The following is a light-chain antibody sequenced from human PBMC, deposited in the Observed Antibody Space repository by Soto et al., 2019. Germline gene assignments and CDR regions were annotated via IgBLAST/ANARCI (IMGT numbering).Light chain of an antibody. J-gene: IGKJ4*01. CDR1: QSISTY. V-gene: IGKV1-39*01. CDR3: QQTYNTPLT. Sequence: EIQMTQSPSSLSASVGDRVTITCRASQSISTYLNWYQQKSGKAPKLLIYAASNLQSGVPSRFSGSGSGTEFTLIISSLQPADFATYYCQQTYNTPLTFGGGTKVDIK. CDR2: AAS.